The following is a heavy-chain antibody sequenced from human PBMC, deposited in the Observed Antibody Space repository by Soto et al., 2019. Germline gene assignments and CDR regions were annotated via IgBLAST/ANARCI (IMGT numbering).Heavy chain of an antibody. D-gene: IGHD5-18*01. CDR1: GFTFSSYA. CDR2: ISGSGGST. CDR3: AKEYGKGYSYGYSVV. V-gene: IGHV3-23*01. J-gene: IGHJ4*02. Sequence: GGSLRLSCAASGFTFSSYAMSWVRQAPGKGLEWVSAISGSGGSTYYADSVKGRFTISRDNSKNTLYLQMNSLRAEDTAVYYCAKEYGKGYSYGYSVVWGQGTLVTVPQ.